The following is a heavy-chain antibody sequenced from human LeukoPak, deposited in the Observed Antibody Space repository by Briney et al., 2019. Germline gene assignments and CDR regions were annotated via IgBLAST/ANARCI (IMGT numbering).Heavy chain of an antibody. CDR1: GGTFSSYA. Sequence: GASVKVSCTASGGTFSSYAISWVRQAPGQGLEWMGGIIPIFGTANYAQKFQGRVTITADESTSTAYMELSSLRSEDTAVYYCASDPIVVVPAAKFYYYYGMDVWGQGTTVTVSS. CDR2: IIPIFGTA. CDR3: ASDPIVVVPAAKFYYYYGMDV. J-gene: IGHJ6*02. V-gene: IGHV1-69*13. D-gene: IGHD2-2*01.